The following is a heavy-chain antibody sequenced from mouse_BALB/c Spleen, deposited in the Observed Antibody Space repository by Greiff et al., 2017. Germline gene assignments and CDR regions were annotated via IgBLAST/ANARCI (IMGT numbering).Heavy chain of an antibody. Sequence: EVQGVESGGGLVKPGGSLKLSCAASGFTFSSYTMSWVRQTPEKRLEWVATISSGGGNTYYPDSVKGRFTISRDNAKNNLYLQMSSLRSEDTALYYCARQGGDYWGQGTSVTVSS. CDR2: ISSGGGNT. V-gene: IGHV5-9*03. CDR3: ARQGGDY. CDR1: GFTFSSYT. J-gene: IGHJ4*01.